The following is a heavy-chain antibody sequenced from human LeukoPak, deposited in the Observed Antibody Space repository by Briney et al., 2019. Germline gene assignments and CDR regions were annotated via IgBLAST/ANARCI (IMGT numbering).Heavy chain of an antibody. V-gene: IGHV4-59*01. CDR3: ARETPRDYFDY. CDR2: IYYSGST. Sequence: SETLSLTCAVYGGSFSGYYWSWIRQPPGKGLEWIGYIYYSGSTNYNPSLKSRVTISVDTSKNQFSLKLSSVTAADTAVYYCARETPRDYFDYWGQGTLVTVSS. CDR1: GGSFSGYY. J-gene: IGHJ4*02.